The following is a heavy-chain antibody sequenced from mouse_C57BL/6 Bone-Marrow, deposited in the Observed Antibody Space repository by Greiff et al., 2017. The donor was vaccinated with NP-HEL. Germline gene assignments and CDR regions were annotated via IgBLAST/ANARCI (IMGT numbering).Heavy chain of an antibody. V-gene: IGHV1-62-2*01. CDR2: FYPGSGSI. J-gene: IGHJ4*01. CDR1: GYTFTEYT. Sequence: QVTLKESGAELVKPGASVKLSCKASGYTFTEYTIHWVKQRSGQGLEWIGWFYPGSGSIKYNEKFKDKATLTADKSSSTAYMQLSRLTSEDSAVYLFARHGIYYGSSYGYAMDYWGQGTSVTVSS. CDR3: ARHGIYYGSSYGYAMDY. D-gene: IGHD1-1*01.